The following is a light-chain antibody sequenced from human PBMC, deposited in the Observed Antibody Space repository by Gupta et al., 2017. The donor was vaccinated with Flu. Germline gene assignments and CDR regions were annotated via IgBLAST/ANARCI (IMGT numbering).Light chain of an antibody. Sequence: EIVLTPSPGTLSLSPGERATLSCRASQSVSSSYLAWYQQKPGQAPRLLIYGASSRATGIPDRFSGSGSGTDFTLTISRLEPEDFAVYYGQQYGSSPPVTFGQGTKVEIK. CDR2: GAS. V-gene: IGKV3-20*01. CDR3: QQYGSSPPVT. CDR1: QSVSSSY. J-gene: IGKJ1*01.